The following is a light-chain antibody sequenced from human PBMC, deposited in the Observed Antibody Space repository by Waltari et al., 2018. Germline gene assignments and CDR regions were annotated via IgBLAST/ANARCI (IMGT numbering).Light chain of an antibody. J-gene: IGKJ1*01. V-gene: IGKV1-39*01. CDR2: AAS. Sequence: DIQVNQSQYTLSASVGDRVTTNCRASQTINTYLNWYQHKPGKAPNLLIYAASILQSGVPSRFAGSGSGTDFTLTISSLQPEDFATYYCQQSYNTPWTLGQGTKVEI. CDR3: QQSYNTPWT. CDR1: QTINTY.